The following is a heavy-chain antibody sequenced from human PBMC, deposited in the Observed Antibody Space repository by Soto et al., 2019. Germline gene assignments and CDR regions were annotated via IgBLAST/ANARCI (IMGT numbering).Heavy chain of an antibody. V-gene: IGHV4-59*08. Sequence: PSETMSVTCTVAGGSLSSYDGSWIRTPPGKGLEWIGYIYYSGSTNYNPSLKSRVTISVDTSKNQFSLKLNSVTAADTAVYYCARHGRHSSGSYYNPLDYWGQGTLVTVS. CDR1: GGSLSSYD. D-gene: IGHD3-10*01. CDR2: IYYSGST. CDR3: ARHGRHSSGSYYNPLDY. J-gene: IGHJ4*02.